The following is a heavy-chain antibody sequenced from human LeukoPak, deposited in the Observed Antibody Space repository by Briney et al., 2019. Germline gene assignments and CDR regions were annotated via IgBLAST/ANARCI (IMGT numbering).Heavy chain of an antibody. J-gene: IGHJ4*02. CDR2: ISSSSSYI. CDR3: AREVERRATYYDFWSGYSPGLDY. D-gene: IGHD3-3*01. CDR1: GFTFSSYS. Sequence: PGGSLRLSCAASGFTFSSYSMNWVRQAPGKGLEWVSSISSSSSYIYYADSVKGRFTISRDNAKNSLYLQMNSLRAEDTAVYYCAREVERRATYYDFWSGYSPGLDYWGQGTLVTVSS. V-gene: IGHV3-21*01.